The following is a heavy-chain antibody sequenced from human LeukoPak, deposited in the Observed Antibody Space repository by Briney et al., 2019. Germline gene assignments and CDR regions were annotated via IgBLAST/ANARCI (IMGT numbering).Heavy chain of an antibody. D-gene: IGHD3-10*01. CDR2: INAGNGNT. V-gene: IGHV1-3*01. Sequence: GASVKVSCKASGYTFTSYAMHWVRQAPGQRLEWMGWINAGNGNTKYSQKFQGRVTITRDTSASTAYMELSSLRSEDTAVYYCARSRRITMVRGVIIGWFDPWGQGTLVTVSS. CDR3: ARSRRITMVRGVIIGWFDP. CDR1: GYTFTSYA. J-gene: IGHJ5*02.